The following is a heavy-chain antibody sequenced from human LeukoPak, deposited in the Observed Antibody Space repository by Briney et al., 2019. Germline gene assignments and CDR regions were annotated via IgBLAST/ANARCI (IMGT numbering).Heavy chain of an antibody. J-gene: IGHJ4*02. Sequence: GGSLRLSCVASGFTFNTYGMHWVRQAPGKGLEWVAVIWYDGSNQYYADSVKGRFTISRDNSKNTLYLQMKSLRAEDTAVYYCARDRAWNYFDYWGQGTLVTVSS. CDR1: GFTFNTYG. D-gene: IGHD3-3*01. CDR2: IWYDGSNQ. V-gene: IGHV3-33*01. CDR3: ARDRAWNYFDY.